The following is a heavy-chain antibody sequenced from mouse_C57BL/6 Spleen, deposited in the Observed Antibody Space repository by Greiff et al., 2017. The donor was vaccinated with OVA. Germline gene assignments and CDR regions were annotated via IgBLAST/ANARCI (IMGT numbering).Heavy chain of an antibody. V-gene: IGHV1-80*01. Sequence: VKLVESGAELVKPGASVKISCKASGYAFSSYWMNWVKQRPGKGLEWIGQIYPGDGDTNYNGKFKGKATLTADKSSSTAYMQLSSLTSEDSAVYFCARRGTTVGYAMDYWGQGTSVTVSS. CDR3: ARRGTTVGYAMDY. CDR1: GYAFSSYW. D-gene: IGHD1-1*01. J-gene: IGHJ4*01. CDR2: IYPGDGDT.